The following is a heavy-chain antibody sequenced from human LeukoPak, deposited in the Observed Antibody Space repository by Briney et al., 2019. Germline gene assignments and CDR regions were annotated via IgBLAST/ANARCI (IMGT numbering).Heavy chain of an antibody. CDR2: FHYTGNT. CDR1: AGSISSSSYS. CDR3: ARHGLISSGWSHWFDP. J-gene: IGHJ5*02. D-gene: IGHD6-13*01. V-gene: IGHV4-39*01. Sequence: SETLSLTCTVSAGSISSSSYSWGWIRQPPGKGLEWIGTFHYTGNTYYSPSLKSRVTISVDTSKDLFSLKLSSMTAADTAVYYCARHGLISSGWSHWFDPWGQGTLVTVSS.